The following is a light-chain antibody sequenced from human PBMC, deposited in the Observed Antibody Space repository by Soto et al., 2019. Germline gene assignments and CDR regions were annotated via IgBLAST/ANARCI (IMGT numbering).Light chain of an antibody. CDR2: GAS. Sequence: EVVMTQSPATLSLSPGERATLSCRASQSVSSSLAWYQQKPGQAPRLLIYGASTRAAGIPDRFSGSGSETEFTLTISSLQAEDFAIYYCQQYNNWWTFGQGTKVEIK. CDR1: QSVSSS. CDR3: QQYNNWWT. V-gene: IGKV3-15*01. J-gene: IGKJ1*01.